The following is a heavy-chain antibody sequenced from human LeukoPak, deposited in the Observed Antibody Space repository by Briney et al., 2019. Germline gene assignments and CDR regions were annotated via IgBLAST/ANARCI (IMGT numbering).Heavy chain of an antibody. CDR2: IYYSGST. CDR1: GGSISSGDYY. CDR3: ARGPSDIVVVPAAIPFDP. V-gene: IGHV4-30-4*08. J-gene: IGHJ5*02. D-gene: IGHD2-2*01. Sequence: PSETLSLTCTVSGGSISSGDYYWGWIRQPPGKGLEWIVYIYYSGSTYYNPSLKSRFTISVDTSKNQFSLKLSSVTAADTAVYYCARGPSDIVVVPAAIPFDPWGQGTLVTVSS.